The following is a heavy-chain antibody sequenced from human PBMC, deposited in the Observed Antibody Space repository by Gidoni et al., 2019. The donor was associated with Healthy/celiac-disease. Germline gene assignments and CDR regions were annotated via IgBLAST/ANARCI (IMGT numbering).Heavy chain of an antibody. CDR1: GFPFSSYS. D-gene: IGHD3-22*01. Sequence: EVQLVESGGGLVKPGGSLRLSCAASGFPFSSYSMNWVRQAPGKGLEWVSSISSSSSYIYYADSVKGRFTISRDNAKNSLYLQMNSLRAEDTAVYYCARDFWQDYYDSSGSRAFDIWGQGTMVTVSS. J-gene: IGHJ3*02. CDR3: ARDFWQDYYDSSGSRAFDI. CDR2: ISSSSSYI. V-gene: IGHV3-21*01.